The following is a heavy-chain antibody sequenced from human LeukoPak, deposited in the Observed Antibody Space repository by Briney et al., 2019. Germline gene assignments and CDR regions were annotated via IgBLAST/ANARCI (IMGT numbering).Heavy chain of an antibody. CDR3: ARDTGYSSGCDY. D-gene: IGHD6-19*01. Sequence: SETLSLTCTVSGGSISSGDYYWSWIRQPPGKGLEWIGYIYYSGSTYYNPSLKSRVTISVDTSKNQFSLKLSSVTAADTAVYYCARDTGYSSGCDYWGQGTLVTVSS. CDR2: IYYSGST. J-gene: IGHJ4*02. V-gene: IGHV4-30-4*01. CDR1: GGSISSGDYY.